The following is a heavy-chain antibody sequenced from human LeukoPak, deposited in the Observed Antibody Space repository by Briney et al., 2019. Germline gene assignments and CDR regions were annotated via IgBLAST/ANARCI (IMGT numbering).Heavy chain of an antibody. CDR2: INHSGST. D-gene: IGHD5-18*01. Sequence: SENLSLTCAVYGGSFSDYYWSWIRQPPGKGLEWIGEINHSGSTNYNPSLKSRVTISVDTSKNQFSLKLSSVTAADTAVYYCARGLRGHSPVDYWGQGTLVTVSS. J-gene: IGHJ4*02. CDR1: GGSFSDYY. V-gene: IGHV4-34*01. CDR3: ARGLRGHSPVDY.